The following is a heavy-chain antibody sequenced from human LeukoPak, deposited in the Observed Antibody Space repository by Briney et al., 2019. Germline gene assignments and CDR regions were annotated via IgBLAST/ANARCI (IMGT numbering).Heavy chain of an antibody. V-gene: IGHV1-8*01. D-gene: IGHD3-10*01. CDR2: MNPNSGNT. Sequence: ASVKVSCKASGYTFTSYDINWVRQATGQGLEWMGWMNPNSGNTGYAQKFQGRVTMTRNTSISTAYMGLSSLRSEDTAVYYCARDYHYYGSGSYSVGYNWFDPWGQGTLVTVSS. J-gene: IGHJ5*02. CDR3: ARDYHYYGSGSYSVGYNWFDP. CDR1: GYTFTSYD.